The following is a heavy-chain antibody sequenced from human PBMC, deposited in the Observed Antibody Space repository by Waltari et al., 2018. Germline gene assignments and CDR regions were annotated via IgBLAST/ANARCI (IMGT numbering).Heavy chain of an antibody. Sequence: QVQLVQSGAEVKKPGSSVKVSCKASGGTFSSYTISWVRQAPGQGLGWMGRIIPILGIANYAQKFQGRVTITADKSTSTAFMELSSLRSEDTAVYYCASVGYDTFFDYWGQGTLVTVSS. V-gene: IGHV1-69*02. CDR1: GGTFSSYT. J-gene: IGHJ4*02. CDR3: ASVGYDTFFDY. D-gene: IGHD5-12*01. CDR2: IIPILGIA.